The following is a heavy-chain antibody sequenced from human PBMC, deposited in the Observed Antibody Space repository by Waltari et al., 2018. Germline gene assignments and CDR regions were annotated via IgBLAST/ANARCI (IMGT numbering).Heavy chain of an antibody. CDR3: AKCDVDYYDSSGPFDY. D-gene: IGHD3-22*01. V-gene: IGHV1-3*01. J-gene: IGHJ4*03. CDR1: GYTFTSYA. CDR2: INAGNGNT. Sequence: QVQLVQSGAEVKKPGASVKVSCKASGYTFTSYAMHWVRQAPGQRLEWMGWINAGNGNTKYSQKFQGRVTITRDTSASTAYMELSSLRSEDTAVYYCAKCDVDYYDSSGPFDYWGQGTMVTVSS.